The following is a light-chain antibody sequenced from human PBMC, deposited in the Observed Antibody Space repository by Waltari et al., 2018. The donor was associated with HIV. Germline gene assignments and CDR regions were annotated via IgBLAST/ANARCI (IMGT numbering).Light chain of an antibody. V-gene: IGLV1-51*01. CDR3: GTWDSSLSLYV. CDR1: NSNVANNF. CDR2: DNG. Sequence: QSVLTQPPSVSAAPGQKVTISCSGDNSNVANNFVSWYQQLPGRAPRLLIYDNGKRPSGIPDRFSAFKAGMSATLVITGPQIVDEADYYCGTWDSSLSLYVFGTGTTVAVL. J-gene: IGLJ1*01.